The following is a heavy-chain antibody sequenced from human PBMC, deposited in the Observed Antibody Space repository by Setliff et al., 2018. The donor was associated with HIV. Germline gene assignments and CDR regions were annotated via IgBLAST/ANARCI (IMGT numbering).Heavy chain of an antibody. Sequence: SETLSLTCSVSGGPITTSTYYWGWIRQPPGKGLEWIGNIYQSGTTYYNSSLTSRVTMSVDTSKNQFSLKLNSVTAADTAVYYCEAATVGETGYYGIDVWGPGTTVPSP. J-gene: IGHJ6*02. CDR1: GGPITTSTYY. CDR3: EAATVGETGYYGIDV. D-gene: IGHD1-26*01. CDR2: IYQSGTT. V-gene: IGHV4-39*07.